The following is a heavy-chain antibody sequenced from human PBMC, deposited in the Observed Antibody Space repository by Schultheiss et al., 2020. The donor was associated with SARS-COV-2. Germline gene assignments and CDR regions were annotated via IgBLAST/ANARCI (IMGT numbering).Heavy chain of an antibody. Sequence: GGSLRLSCAASGFTFSSYSMNWVRQAPGKGLVWVSRINSDGSSTSYADSVKGRFTISRDNAKNSLYLQMNSLRSEDTAVYYCAKDQSPLDLHTPDYWGQGTQVTVSS. J-gene: IGHJ4*02. CDR3: AKDQSPLDLHTPDY. D-gene: IGHD5-18*01. V-gene: IGHV3-74*01. CDR1: GFTFSSYS. CDR2: INSDGSST.